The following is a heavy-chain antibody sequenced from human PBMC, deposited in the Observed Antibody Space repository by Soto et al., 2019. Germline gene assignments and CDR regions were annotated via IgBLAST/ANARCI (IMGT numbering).Heavy chain of an antibody. CDR2: ITPFNGDT. Sequence: ASVKVSCKASRGTFSSYAISWVRQAAGQGLEWMGWITPFNGDTSYAQKFQGRVTMTTDTSTSTVFMELRSLRFDDTAVYYCARVRVVVRATIHSWGQGTLVTVSS. CDR3: ARVRVVVRATIHS. CDR1: RGTFSSYA. J-gene: IGHJ4*02. D-gene: IGHD1-26*01. V-gene: IGHV1-18*01.